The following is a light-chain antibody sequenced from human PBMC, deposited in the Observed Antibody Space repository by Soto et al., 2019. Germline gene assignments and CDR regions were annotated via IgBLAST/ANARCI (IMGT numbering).Light chain of an antibody. J-gene: IGKJ1*01. Sequence: ETVLTQSPGTLSLSPGERATLSCRASQTVRSNYLAWYRQTPGQAPRLLIYGASNRATGIADRFSGSGSGTDFTLIISRLEPEDFALYYCQQYAGSPWTFGQGTKVEIK. CDR3: QQYAGSPWT. V-gene: IGKV3-20*01. CDR1: QTVRSNY. CDR2: GAS.